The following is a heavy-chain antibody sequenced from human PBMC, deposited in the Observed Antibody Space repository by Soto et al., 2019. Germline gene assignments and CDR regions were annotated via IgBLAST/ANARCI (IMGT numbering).Heavy chain of an antibody. J-gene: IGHJ4*02. Sequence: AGGSLSLSCTASGFAFSNAWMSWVRQAPGKGLEWVGRIKSETDGETTDYVAPVKGRFTISRDDSKNTLHLQMNSLKIEDTAVYYCTTDLNGGFDYWGRGTLVTVSS. CDR3: TTDLNGGFDY. D-gene: IGHD2-8*01. V-gene: IGHV3-15*01. CDR2: IKSETDGETT. CDR1: GFAFSNAW.